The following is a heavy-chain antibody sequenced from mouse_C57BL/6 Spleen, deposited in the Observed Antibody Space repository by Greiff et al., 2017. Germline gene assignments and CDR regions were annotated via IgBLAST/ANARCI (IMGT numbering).Heavy chain of an antibody. Sequence: QVQLKQSGAELVKPGASVKLSCKASGYTFTSYWMQWVKQRPGQGLEWIGEIDPSDSYTNYNQKFKGKATLTVDTSSSTAYMQLSSLTSEDSAVYYCARNYYSNSHYAMDYWGQGTSVTVSS. CDR2: IDPSDSYT. CDR1: GYTFTSYW. D-gene: IGHD2-5*01. V-gene: IGHV1-50*01. J-gene: IGHJ4*01. CDR3: ARNYYSNSHYAMDY.